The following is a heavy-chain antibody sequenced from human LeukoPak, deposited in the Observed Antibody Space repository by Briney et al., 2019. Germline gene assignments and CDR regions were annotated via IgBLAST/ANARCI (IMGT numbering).Heavy chain of an antibody. Sequence: GGSLRLSCAASGFTFSSYAMSWVRQAPGKGLEWVSAISGSGGSTYYADSVKGRFTISRDNSKNTLYLQMNSLRAEDTAVYYCGKALGYSYGEDYWGQGTLVTVSS. D-gene: IGHD5-18*01. CDR3: GKALGYSYGEDY. J-gene: IGHJ4*02. CDR2: ISGSGGST. V-gene: IGHV3-23*01. CDR1: GFTFSSYA.